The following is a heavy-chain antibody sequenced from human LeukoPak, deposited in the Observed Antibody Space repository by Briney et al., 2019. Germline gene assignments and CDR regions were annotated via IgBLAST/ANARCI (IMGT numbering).Heavy chain of an antibody. CDR3: AREGFGDLMVRGVITRNWFDP. D-gene: IGHD3-10*01. CDR1: GDSVSSNSAA. CDR2: TYYRSKWYN. J-gene: IGHJ5*02. Sequence: SQTLSLTCAISGDSVSSNSAAWNWIRQSPSRGLEWLGRTYYRSKWYNDYAVSVKSRITINPDTSKNQFSLQLNSVTPEDTAVYYCAREGFGDLMVRGVITRNWFDPWGQGTLVTVSS. V-gene: IGHV6-1*01.